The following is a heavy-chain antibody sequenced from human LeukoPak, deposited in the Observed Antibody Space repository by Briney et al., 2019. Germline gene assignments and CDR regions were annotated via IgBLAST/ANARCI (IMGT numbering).Heavy chain of an antibody. CDR2: ISYDGSNK. J-gene: IGHJ4*02. Sequence: GGSLRLSCAASGFTFSSYGMHWVRQAPGKGQEWVAVISYDGSNKYCADSVKGRFTISRDNSKNTLYLQMNSLRAEDTAVYYCAKSPSGWYWGGVDYWGQGTLVTVSS. CDR1: GFTFSSYG. D-gene: IGHD6-19*01. CDR3: AKSPSGWYWGGVDY. V-gene: IGHV3-30*18.